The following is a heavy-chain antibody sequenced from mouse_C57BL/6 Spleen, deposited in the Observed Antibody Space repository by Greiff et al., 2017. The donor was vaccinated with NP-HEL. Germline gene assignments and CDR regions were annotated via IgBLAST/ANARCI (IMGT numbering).Heavy chain of an antibody. CDR2: ISSGSSTI. Sequence: EVQGVESGGGLVKPGGSLKLSCAASGFTFSDSGMHWVRQAPAKGLAWVAYISSGSSTIYYADTVKGRFTISRDNAKNTLFLQMTSLRSEDTAMYYCARADYYYFFYAMDYWGQGTSVTVSS. V-gene: IGHV5-17*01. CDR3: ARADYYYFFYAMDY. CDR1: GFTFSDSG. J-gene: IGHJ4*01. D-gene: IGHD1-1*01.